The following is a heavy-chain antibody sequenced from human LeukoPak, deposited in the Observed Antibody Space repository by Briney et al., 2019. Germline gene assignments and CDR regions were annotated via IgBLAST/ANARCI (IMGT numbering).Heavy chain of an antibody. CDR1: GFSFNNYA. V-gene: IGHV3-30*04. J-gene: IGHJ5*02. CDR3: ARQRATQWLDP. CDR2: ISHDGRDK. Sequence: GGSLKLSCAASGFSFNNYAMHWVRQAPGKGLEWVAVISHDGRDKYFGDSVKGRLTMSRDTFNNTLFLQMSSLRPDDTAVYCCARQRATQWLDPWGRGTLVIVSS.